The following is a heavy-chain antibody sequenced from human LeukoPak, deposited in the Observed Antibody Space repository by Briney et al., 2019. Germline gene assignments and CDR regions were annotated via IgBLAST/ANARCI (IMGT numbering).Heavy chain of an antibody. D-gene: IGHD1-26*01. CDR3: AKMDALLVGATSHLDY. CDR2: ISGSGGST. J-gene: IGHJ4*02. Sequence: GGSLRLSCAASGFTFSNYVMSWVRQAPGKGLEWVSAISGSGGSTYYADSVKGRFTISRDNSKNTLYLQMNSLRAEDTAVYYCAKMDALLVGATSHLDYWGQGTLVTVSS. CDR1: GFTFSNYV. V-gene: IGHV3-23*01.